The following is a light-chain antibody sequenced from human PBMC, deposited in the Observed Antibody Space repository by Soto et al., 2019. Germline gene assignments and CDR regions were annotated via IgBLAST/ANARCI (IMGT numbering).Light chain of an antibody. CDR3: QQYDNWPLP. J-gene: IGKJ4*01. CDR1: QSVSSN. V-gene: IGKV3-15*01. CDR2: GAS. Sequence: EIVMTQSPAALPVSPGERATLSCRASQSVSSNLAWYQQKPGQAPRFLIYGASTRATGIPARFSGSGSGTELTLTISSLQSEDFAVYYCQQYDNWPLPFGGGTKV.